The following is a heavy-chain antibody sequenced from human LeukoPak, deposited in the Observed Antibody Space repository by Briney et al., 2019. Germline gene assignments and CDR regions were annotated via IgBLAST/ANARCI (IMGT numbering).Heavy chain of an antibody. D-gene: IGHD4-17*01. Sequence: SETLCLTCGVSGTSFTSYYWSWIRQTPGKGLEWLGEVNHSGYTNMNPSLKSRVTISADASKNQFSLRIKTVSAADTAVYFCARMTTGHDYSGQGTLVTVSS. CDR3: ARMTTGHDY. J-gene: IGHJ4*02. CDR1: GTSFTSYY. V-gene: IGHV4-34*01. CDR2: VNHSGYT.